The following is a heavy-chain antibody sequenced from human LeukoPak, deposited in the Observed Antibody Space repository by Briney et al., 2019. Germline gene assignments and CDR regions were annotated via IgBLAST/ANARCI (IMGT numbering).Heavy chain of an antibody. V-gene: IGHV3-23*01. J-gene: IGHJ4*02. Sequence: GGTLRLSCAASGFTFRSYGMTWVRQAPGKGLEWVSAISGSGDSTYYADSVKGRFTISRDNSRNTLYLQMNSLRAGDTAVYYCASLWEASLWGQGTLVTVSS. CDR1: GFTFRSYG. CDR3: ASLWEASL. D-gene: IGHD1-26*01. CDR2: ISGSGDST.